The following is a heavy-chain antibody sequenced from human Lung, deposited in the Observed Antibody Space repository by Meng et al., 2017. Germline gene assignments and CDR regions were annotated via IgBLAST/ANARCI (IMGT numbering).Heavy chain of an antibody. J-gene: IGHJ4*02. V-gene: IGHV1-69*02. CDR3: AVRGTAGSSFFEL. Sequence: QVQVEQSGAEVKKPGSSVKVSCKASVCTFNSYTFNWVRQAPGHGLEWLGRITPVVGRTDSAQKFQGRITISADYMELSSLRSDDTAVYYCAVRGTAGSSFFELWGLGTLVTVSS. CDR1: VCTFNSYT. D-gene: IGHD1/OR15-1a*01. CDR2: ITPVVGRT.